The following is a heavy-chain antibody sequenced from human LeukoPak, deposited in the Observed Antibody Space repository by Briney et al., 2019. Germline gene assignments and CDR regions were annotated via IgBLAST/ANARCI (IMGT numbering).Heavy chain of an antibody. CDR3: ARALSAMVPDY. D-gene: IGHD5-18*01. CDR2: IRYDGSNK. V-gene: IGHV3-33*01. Sequence: GRSLRLSCAASGFTFSTYGMHWVRQAPGKGLEWVAVIRYDGSNKNYGDSVKGRFTISRDNSKNTLYLQMNSLRAEDTAVYYCARALSAMVPDYWGQGTLLTVSS. J-gene: IGHJ4*02. CDR1: GFTFSTYG.